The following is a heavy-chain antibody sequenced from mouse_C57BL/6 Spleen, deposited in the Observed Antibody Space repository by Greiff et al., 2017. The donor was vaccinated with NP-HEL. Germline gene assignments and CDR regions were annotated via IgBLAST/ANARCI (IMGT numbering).Heavy chain of an antibody. J-gene: IGHJ1*03. CDR3: ASFTTVVATDWYFDV. D-gene: IGHD1-1*01. V-gene: IGHV14-3*01. CDR2: IDPANGNT. Sequence: VQLKESVAELVRPGASVKLSCTASGFNIKNTYMHWVKQRPEQGLEWIGRIDPANGNTKYAPKFQGKATITADTSSNTAYLQLSSLTSEDTAIYYCASFTTVVATDWYFDVWGTGTTVTVSS. CDR1: GFNIKNTY.